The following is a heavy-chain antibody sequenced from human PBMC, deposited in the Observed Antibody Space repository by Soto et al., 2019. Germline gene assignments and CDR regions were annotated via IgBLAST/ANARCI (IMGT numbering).Heavy chain of an antibody. CDR2: INHSGST. D-gene: IGHD3-16*01. Sequence: SETLSLTCAVYGGSFSGYYWSWIRQPPGKGLEWIGEINHSGSTNYNPSLKSRVTISVDTSKNQFSLKLSSVTAADTAVYYCARLLTARGRFDYWGQGTLVTVSS. CDR3: ARLLTARGRFDY. J-gene: IGHJ4*02. CDR1: GGSFSGYY. V-gene: IGHV4-34*01.